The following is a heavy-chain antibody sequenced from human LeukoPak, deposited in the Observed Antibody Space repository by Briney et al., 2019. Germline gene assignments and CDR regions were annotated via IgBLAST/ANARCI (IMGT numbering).Heavy chain of an antibody. CDR2: ISSSSSYI. D-gene: IGHD3-10*01. Sequence: GGSLRLSCAASGFTFSSYSMNWVRQAPGKGLEWVSSISSSSSYIYYADSVKGRFTISRDNAKNSLYLQMNSLTVEDTAVYYCARAIRGSAVDTGDRWGQGTLVTVSS. J-gene: IGHJ4*02. V-gene: IGHV3-21*01. CDR1: GFTFSSYS. CDR3: ARAIRGSAVDTGDR.